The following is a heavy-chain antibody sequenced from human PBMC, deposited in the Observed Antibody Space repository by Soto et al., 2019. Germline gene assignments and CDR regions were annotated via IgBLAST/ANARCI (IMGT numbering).Heavy chain of an antibody. D-gene: IGHD3-10*01. V-gene: IGHV1-18*01. CDR3: ARVDPRRVAVVRDY. J-gene: IGHJ4*02. CDR1: GNTFASHG. Sequence: VASVKVSCKASGNTFASHGFSWVRQAPGQGLEWMGWISGFNGQTNYALKFQGRVTLTTDTSTSTAYMELTSLRSDDTAVYFCARVDPRRVAVVRDYSGPGTMVTVSS. CDR2: ISGFNGQT.